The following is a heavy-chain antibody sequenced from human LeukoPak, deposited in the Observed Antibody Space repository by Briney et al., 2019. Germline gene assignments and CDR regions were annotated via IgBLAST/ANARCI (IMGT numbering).Heavy chain of an antibody. V-gene: IGHV3-7*01. CDR3: ATYINWVAGDV. CDR1: GFTFSDHV. Sequence: PGRSLRLSCAASGFTFSDHVMHWVRQAPGQGLEWAAHINHEGGGIQYVDSVKGRFTISRDNAKGSVYLQMNSLRAEDTAIYHCATYINWVAGDVWGQGTTVIVSS. J-gene: IGHJ6*02. CDR2: INHEGGGI. D-gene: IGHD1-1*01.